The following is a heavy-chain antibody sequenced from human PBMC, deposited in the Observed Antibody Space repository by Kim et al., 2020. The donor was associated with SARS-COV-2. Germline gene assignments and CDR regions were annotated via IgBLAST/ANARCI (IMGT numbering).Heavy chain of an antibody. D-gene: IGHD2-8*01. CDR3: ARDCTNGVCYAGAFDI. CDR1: GGTFSSYA. J-gene: IGHJ3*02. Sequence: LVKVSCKASGGTFSSYAISWVRQAPGQGLEWMGGIIPIFGTANYAQKFQGRVTITADESTSTAYMELSSLISEDTAVYYCARDCTNGVCYAGAFDIWGQGKMVPGSS. CDR2: IIPIFGTA. V-gene: IGHV1-69*13.